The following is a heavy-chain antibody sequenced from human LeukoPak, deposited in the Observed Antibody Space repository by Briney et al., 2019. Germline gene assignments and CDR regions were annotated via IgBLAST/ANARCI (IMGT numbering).Heavy chain of an antibody. CDR3: ARGQAYCSGGSCHQFDY. J-gene: IGHJ4*02. CDR1: GYTFTGYY. D-gene: IGHD2-15*01. Sequence: GASVTVSCKASGYTFTGYYMHWVRQAPGEGLEWMGWINPKSGGTNYAQTLEGWVTMTRDTSIITAYMYLSRLRSDDTAVYYCARGQAYCSGGSCHQFDYWGQGTLVTVSS. CDR2: INPKSGGT. V-gene: IGHV1-2*04.